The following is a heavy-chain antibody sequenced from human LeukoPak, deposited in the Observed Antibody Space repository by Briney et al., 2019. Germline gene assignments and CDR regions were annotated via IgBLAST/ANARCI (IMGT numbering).Heavy chain of an antibody. CDR1: VGTFSSYA. D-gene: IGHD3-3*01. V-gene: IGHV1-69*05. Sequence: GSSVKVSCKASVGTFSSYAISWVRQAPGQGLEWMGGIIPIFGTANYAQKFQGRVTITTDESTSTAYMELSSLRSEDTAVYYCARVSFGVVTSFDIWGQGTMVTVSS. J-gene: IGHJ3*02. CDR3: ARVSFGVVTSFDI. CDR2: IIPIFGTA.